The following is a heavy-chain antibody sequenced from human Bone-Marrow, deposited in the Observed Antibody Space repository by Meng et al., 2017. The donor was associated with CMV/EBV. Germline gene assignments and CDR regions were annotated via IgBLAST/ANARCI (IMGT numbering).Heavy chain of an antibody. V-gene: IGHV3-53*01. J-gene: IGHJ4*02. Sequence: GESLKISCAASGFTVSSNYMSWVRQAPGKGLEWVSVIYSGGSTYYADSVKGRFTISRDNAKNSLYLQMNSLRPEDTAVYYCARDGGGCDYWGQGTLVTVSS. D-gene: IGHD3-16*01. CDR1: GFTVSSNY. CDR2: IYSGGST. CDR3: ARDGGGCDY.